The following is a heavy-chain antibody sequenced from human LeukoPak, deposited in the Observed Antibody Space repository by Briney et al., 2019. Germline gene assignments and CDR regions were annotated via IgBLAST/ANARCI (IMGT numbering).Heavy chain of an antibody. J-gene: IGHJ4*02. Sequence: SETLSLTCTVTVSGGSFSSYYWSWIRQPPGKGLECIGYIHYSGSTSYNPSLKSRVAISIDTSKNQFSLKLSSVTAADTAVYYCARSYDFWSGDSQFDYWGQGTLVTVSS. CDR1: GGSFSSYY. V-gene: IGHV4-59*01. CDR2: IHYSGST. D-gene: IGHD3-3*01. CDR3: ARSYDFWSGDSQFDY.